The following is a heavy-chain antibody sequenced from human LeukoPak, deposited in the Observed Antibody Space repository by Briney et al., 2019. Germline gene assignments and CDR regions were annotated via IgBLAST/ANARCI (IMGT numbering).Heavy chain of an antibody. Sequence: GGSLRLSCAASGFTFSSYAMSWVRQAPGKGLEWVSAISPGGGGYYADSVKGRFTISRDNSKNTLFLQMNSLRAEDTAVYYCAKKRTGDASKIDYWGQGTLVTVSS. D-gene: IGHD7-27*01. V-gene: IGHV3-23*01. CDR1: GFTFSSYA. J-gene: IGHJ4*02. CDR2: ISPGGGG. CDR3: AKKRTGDASKIDY.